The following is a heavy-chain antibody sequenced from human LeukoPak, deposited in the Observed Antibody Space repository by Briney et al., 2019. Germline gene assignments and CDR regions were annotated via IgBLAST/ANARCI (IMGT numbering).Heavy chain of an antibody. CDR3: ARYGSGSYYPPPLDY. J-gene: IGHJ4*02. CDR1: GFPFSSYE. CDR2: ISSSGSTI. D-gene: IGHD3-10*01. Sequence: GGSLRLSCAASGFPFSSYEMNWVRQAPGKGLEWVSYISSSGSTIYYADSVKGRFTISRDNAKNSLYLQMNSLRAEDTAVYYCARYGSGSYYPPPLDYWGQGTLVTVSS. V-gene: IGHV3-48*03.